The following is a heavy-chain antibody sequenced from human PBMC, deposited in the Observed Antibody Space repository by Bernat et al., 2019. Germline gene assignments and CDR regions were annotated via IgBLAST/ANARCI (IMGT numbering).Heavy chain of an antibody. CDR1: GFTFSSYG. Sequence: QVQLVESGGGVVQPGRSLRLSCAASGFTFSSYGMHWVRQAPGKGLEWVVVIWYDGSNKYYADSVKGRFTISRDNSKNTLYLQMNSLRAEDTAVYYCASRGYDYVWGSYRYNDAFDIWGQGTMVTVSS. V-gene: IGHV3-33*01. D-gene: IGHD3-16*02. J-gene: IGHJ3*02. CDR2: IWYDGSNK. CDR3: ASRGYDYVWGSYRYNDAFDI.